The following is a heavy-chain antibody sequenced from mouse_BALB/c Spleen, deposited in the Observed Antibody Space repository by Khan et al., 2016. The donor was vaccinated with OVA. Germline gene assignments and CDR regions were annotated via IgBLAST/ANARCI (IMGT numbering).Heavy chain of an antibody. V-gene: IGHV3-2*02. CDR3: ARKDYYDYDPFPY. CDR1: GYSITSEFA. J-gene: IGHJ3*01. D-gene: IGHD2-4*01. CDR2: ISYSGNT. Sequence: EVKLLESGPGLVKPSQSLSLTCTVTGYSITSEFAWNWIRQFPGNKLEWMGYISYSGNTRYNPSLKSLISITRDTSRNQFFLQLHSVTTEDTATYYCARKDYYDYDPFPYWGQGTLVTVSA.